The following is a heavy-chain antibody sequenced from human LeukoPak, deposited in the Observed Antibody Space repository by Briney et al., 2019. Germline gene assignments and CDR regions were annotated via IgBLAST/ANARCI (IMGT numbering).Heavy chain of an antibody. D-gene: IGHD2-21*02. J-gene: IGHJ5*02. CDR2: VSPNSADT. CDR3: ARGLGGGDGGNWFDP. Sequence: RASVKVSCKASGYTFTSYDINWVRQATGQGLEWMGWVSPNSADTGYAQKFQGRVTITRNTSINTAYMELSSLRSDDTAVYYCARGLGGGDGGNWFDPWGQGTLVTVSS. CDR1: GYTFTSYD. V-gene: IGHV1-8*03.